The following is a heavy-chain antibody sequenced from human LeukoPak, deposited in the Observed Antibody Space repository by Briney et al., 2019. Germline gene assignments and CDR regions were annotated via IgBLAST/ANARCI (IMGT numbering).Heavy chain of an antibody. J-gene: IGHJ4*02. CDR1: GFPFSSYA. Sequence: GGSLRLSCAASGFPFSSYAMHWVRQAPGKGLEWVAVISYDGSNKYYADSVKGRFTISRDNSKNTLYLQMNSLRAEDTAVYYFARDSIAVAGTSGFDYWGQGTLVTVSS. V-gene: IGHV3-30-3*01. D-gene: IGHD6-19*01. CDR2: ISYDGSNK. CDR3: ARDSIAVAGTSGFDY.